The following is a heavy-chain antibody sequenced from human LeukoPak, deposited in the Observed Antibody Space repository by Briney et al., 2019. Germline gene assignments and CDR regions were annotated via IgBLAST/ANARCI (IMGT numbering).Heavy chain of an antibody. D-gene: IGHD5-12*01. CDR1: GFTFSSYG. J-gene: IGHJ4*02. V-gene: IGHV3-30*18. CDR2: ISYDGSNK. CDR3: SKDVSGYVYYFDY. Sequence: PGRSLRLSCAASGFTFSSYGMHWVRQAPGKGLEWVAVISYDGSNKYYADSVKGRFTISRDNSKNTLYLQMNSLRAEDTAVYYCSKDVSGYVYYFDYWGQGTLVTVSS.